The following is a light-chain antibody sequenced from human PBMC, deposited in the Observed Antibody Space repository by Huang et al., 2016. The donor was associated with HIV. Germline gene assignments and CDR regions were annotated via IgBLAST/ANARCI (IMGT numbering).Light chain of an antibody. CDR3: QQRSNWPPT. CDR2: DAS. V-gene: IGKV3-11*01. CDR1: QSVSIY. Sequence: EIVLTQSPATLSLSPRERATLSCRASQSVSIYLAWYQQKPGQAPRLLIYDASNSATGIPARFSGSGSVTDFTLTISSLEPEDFAVYYCQQRSNWPPTFGQGTRLEIK. J-gene: IGKJ5*01.